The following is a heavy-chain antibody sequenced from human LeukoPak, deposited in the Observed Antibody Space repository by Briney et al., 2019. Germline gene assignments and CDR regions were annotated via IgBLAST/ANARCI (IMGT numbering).Heavy chain of an antibody. D-gene: IGHD2-15*01. J-gene: IGHJ4*02. V-gene: IGHV3-7*01. CDR1: GFTFNNYG. CDR3: ASQRVSGGEIDY. CDR2: IKQDGSEK. Sequence: GGSLRLSCAASGFTFNNYGMHWVRQAPGKGLEWVANIKQDGSEKYYVDSVKGRFTISRDNAKNSLYPQMNSLRAEDTAVYYCASQRVSGGEIDYWGQGTLVTVSS.